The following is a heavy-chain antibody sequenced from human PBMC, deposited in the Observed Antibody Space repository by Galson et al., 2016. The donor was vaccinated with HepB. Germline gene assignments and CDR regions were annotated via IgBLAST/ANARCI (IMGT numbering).Heavy chain of an antibody. CDR1: GFSFSNHA. V-gene: IGHV3-23*01. Sequence: SXRLSCAGSGFSFSNHAMRWVRQPPGRGLEWVSGITRTGDATHYADFVKGRFTISRDNSKNTAYLYMHDLGAGYTAVYYCVKHVGFDYWGQGALVTVSS. CDR2: ITRTGDAT. J-gene: IGHJ4*02. D-gene: IGHD1-26*01. CDR3: VKHVGFDY.